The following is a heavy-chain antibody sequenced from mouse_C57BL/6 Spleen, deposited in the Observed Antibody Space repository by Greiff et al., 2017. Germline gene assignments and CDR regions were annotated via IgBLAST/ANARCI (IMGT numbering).Heavy chain of an antibody. Sequence: VQLQQPGAELVRPGSSVKLSCKASGYTFTSYWMDWVKQRPGQGLEWIGNIYPSDSETHYNQKFKDKATLTVDKSSSTAYMQLSSLTSEDSAVYYCARRGGYPYYYAMDYWGQGTSVTVSS. CDR1: GYTFTSYW. CDR3: ARRGGYPYYYAMDY. J-gene: IGHJ4*01. V-gene: IGHV1-61*01. D-gene: IGHD2-2*01. CDR2: IYPSDSET.